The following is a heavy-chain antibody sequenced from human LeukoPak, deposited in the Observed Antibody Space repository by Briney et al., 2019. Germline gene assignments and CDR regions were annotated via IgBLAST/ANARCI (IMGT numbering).Heavy chain of an antibody. Sequence: GASVKVSCKASGYTFTSYDINWVRQATGQGREWMGWINPNSGNTDYAQQFQGRVTMTSNTSISTAYIELSSLRSEDTAVYYCARAPGSSFAWFDPWGQGTLVTVSS. J-gene: IGHJ5*02. CDR3: ARAPGSSFAWFDP. CDR1: GYTFTSYD. CDR2: INPNSGNT. D-gene: IGHD6-13*01. V-gene: IGHV1-8*01.